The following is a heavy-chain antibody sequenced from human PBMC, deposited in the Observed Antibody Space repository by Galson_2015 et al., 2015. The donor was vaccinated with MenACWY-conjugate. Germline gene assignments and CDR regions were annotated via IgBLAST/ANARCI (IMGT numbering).Heavy chain of an antibody. Sequence: SLRLSCAASGFTFSNYAMTWVRQAPGKGLEWVSSINNRGSATYYVDSVKGRFTISRDNSKNTLFLQMNSLRAEDTALYYCAKPISSYYDFMTWDSWGQGTLVTVSS. V-gene: IGHV3-23*01. CDR2: INNRGSAT. D-gene: IGHD3-3*01. J-gene: IGHJ4*02. CDR1: GFTFSNYA. CDR3: AKPISSYYDFMTWDS.